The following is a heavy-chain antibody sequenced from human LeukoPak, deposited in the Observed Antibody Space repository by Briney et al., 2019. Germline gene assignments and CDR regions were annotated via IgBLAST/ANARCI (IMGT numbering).Heavy chain of an antibody. CDR2: LIPFFRTS. J-gene: IGHJ5*02. CDR1: GGTFQSYT. D-gene: IGHD6-19*01. V-gene: IGHV1-69*08. Sequence: SVKVSCKTSGGTFQSYTIYWVRQAPGQGLEWVGSLIPFFRTSKYAQKFQGRVTMTRDTSISTAYMELSRLRSDGTAVYYCARDRQWPNWFDPWGQGTLVTVSS. CDR3: ARDRQWPNWFDP.